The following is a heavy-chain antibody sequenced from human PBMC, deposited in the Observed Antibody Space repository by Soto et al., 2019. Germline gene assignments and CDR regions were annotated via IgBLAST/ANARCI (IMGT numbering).Heavy chain of an antibody. D-gene: IGHD5-12*01. V-gene: IGHV4-39*01. CDR2: IYYSGST. J-gene: IGHJ2*01. CDR1: GGSISSSSYY. CDR3: ARSATIPTVDYFDL. Sequence: QLQLQESGPGLVKPSETLFLTCTVSGGSISSSSYYWGWIRQPPGKGLEWIGSIYYSGSTYYNPSLKSRVPISVDTSKNQFSLKLSSVTAADTAVYYCARSATIPTVDYFDLWGRGTLVTVSS.